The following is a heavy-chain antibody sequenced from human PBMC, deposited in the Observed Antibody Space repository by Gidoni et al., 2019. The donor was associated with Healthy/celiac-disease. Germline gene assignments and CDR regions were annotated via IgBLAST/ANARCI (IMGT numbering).Heavy chain of an antibody. D-gene: IGHD2-2*01. CDR3: ASRLIVVVPAARGYGMDV. V-gene: IGHV4-34*01. CDR2: NNHSGST. Sequence: QVQLQQWGAGLLKPSETLSLTCAVYGGSFSGYYWSWLRQPPGKGLEWIGENNHSGSTNYNPSIKSRVTISVDTSKNQFSLKLSSVTAADTAVYYCASRLIVVVPAARGYGMDVWGQGTTVTVSS. CDR1: GGSFSGYY. J-gene: IGHJ6*02.